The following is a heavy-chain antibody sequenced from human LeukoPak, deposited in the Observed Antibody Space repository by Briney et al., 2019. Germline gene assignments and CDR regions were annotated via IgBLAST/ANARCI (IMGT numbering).Heavy chain of an antibody. CDR3: ARLFANFDWFFDY. J-gene: IGHJ4*02. D-gene: IGHD3-9*01. CDR2: IYYSGST. CDR1: GGSISSSSYY. Sequence: SETLSLTCTVSGGSISSSSYYWGWIRQPPGKGLEWIGSIYYSGSTYYNPSLKSRVTISVDTSKNQFSLKLSSVTAADTAVYYCARLFANFDWFFDYWGQGTLVTVSS. V-gene: IGHV4-39*01.